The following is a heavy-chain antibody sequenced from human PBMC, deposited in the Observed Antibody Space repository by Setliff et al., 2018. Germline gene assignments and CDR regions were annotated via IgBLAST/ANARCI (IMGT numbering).Heavy chain of an antibody. Sequence: ASVKVSCKASGYTFTHYGFTWVRQAPGQGLEWMGMIITNTGKTSYPKKFQGRVTMTTDTYTGTGYMELRSLTSDDTAVYFCARFGGSCSSSSCYASDLWGQGTMVTVSS. CDR1: GYTFTHYG. J-gene: IGHJ3*01. CDR3: ARFGGSCSSSSCYASDL. V-gene: IGHV1-18*01. CDR2: IITNTGKT. D-gene: IGHD2-2*01.